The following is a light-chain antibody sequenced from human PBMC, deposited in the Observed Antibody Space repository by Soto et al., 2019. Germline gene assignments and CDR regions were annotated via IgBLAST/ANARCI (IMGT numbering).Light chain of an antibody. Sequence: EVVLTQSPGTLSLSPGDRATLSCRASQSVSTTYLAWYQQRPGQAPRLLIYGVSSRATGIPDRFSGRGSGTAFTLTLSRLEPEDFAVYYCQQYGSSPITFGQGTRLQIK. J-gene: IGKJ5*01. CDR2: GVS. CDR1: QSVSTTY. CDR3: QQYGSSPIT. V-gene: IGKV3-20*01.